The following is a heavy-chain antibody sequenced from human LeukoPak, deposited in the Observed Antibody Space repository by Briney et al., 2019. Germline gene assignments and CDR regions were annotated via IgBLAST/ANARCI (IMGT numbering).Heavy chain of an antibody. CDR1: GYTFTSYG. J-gene: IGHJ6*02. CDR2: ISAYNGNT. CDR3: ARDRSEAYYYGMDV. D-gene: IGHD1-14*01. V-gene: IGHV1-18*01. Sequence: ASVKVSCKASGYTFTSYGISWVRQAPGQGLEWMGWISAYNGNTNYAQKFQGRVTMTRDTSTSTVYMELSSLRSEDTAVYYCARDRSEAYYYGMDVWGQGTTVTVSS.